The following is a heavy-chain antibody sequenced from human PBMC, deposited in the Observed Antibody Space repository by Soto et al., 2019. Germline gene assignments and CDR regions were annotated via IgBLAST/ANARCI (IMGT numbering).Heavy chain of an antibody. CDR1: GYTFTSYD. V-gene: IGHV1-8*02. CDR2: MNPNSGNT. D-gene: IGHD3-3*01. J-gene: IGHJ6*03. Sequence: ASVKVSCKASGYTFTSYDINWVRQATGQGLEWMGWMNPNSGNTGYAQKFQGRVTMTRNTSISTAYMELSSLRSEDTAVYYCARGNYDFWSGYYNDYYMDVWGKGTTVTVSS. CDR3: ARGNYDFWSGYYNDYYMDV.